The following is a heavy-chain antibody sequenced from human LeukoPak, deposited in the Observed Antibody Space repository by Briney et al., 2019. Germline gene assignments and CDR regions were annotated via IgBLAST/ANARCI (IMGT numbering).Heavy chain of an antibody. CDR3: ARATYYDFWSGHYTEARGRAYRDFDY. D-gene: IGHD3-3*01. CDR1: GGSFSGYY. CDR2: INHSGST. Sequence: PSETLSLTCAVYGGSFSGYYWSWIRQPPGKGLEWIGEINHSGSTNYNPSLKSRVTISVDTSKNQFSLKLSSVTAADTAVYYCARATYYDFWSGHYTEARGRAYRDFDYWGQGTLVTVSS. V-gene: IGHV4-34*01. J-gene: IGHJ4*02.